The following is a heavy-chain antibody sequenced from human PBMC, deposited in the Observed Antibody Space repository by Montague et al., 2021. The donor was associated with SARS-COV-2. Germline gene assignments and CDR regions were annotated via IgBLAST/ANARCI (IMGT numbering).Heavy chain of an antibody. CDR2: INHSGST. CDR3: ARVRYYGSGTSLCMDV. V-gene: IGHV4-34*01. D-gene: IGHD3-10*01. Sequence: SETLSLTCAVYGGSFSGYYWSWIRQPPGKGPEWIGEINHSGSTNYNPSLKRRVTISVDTSKNQFSLKLSSVTAADTAVYYCARVRYYGSGTSLCMDVWGQGTTVSVSS. CDR1: GGSFSGYY. J-gene: IGHJ6*02.